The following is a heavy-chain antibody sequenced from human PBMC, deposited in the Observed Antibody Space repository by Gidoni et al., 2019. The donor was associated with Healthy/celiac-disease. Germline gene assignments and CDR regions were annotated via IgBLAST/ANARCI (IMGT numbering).Heavy chain of an antibody. J-gene: IGHJ6*02. CDR1: GFTFSSYW. D-gene: IGHD6-13*01. CDR2: IKQDGREK. CDR3: ARDRYSSSWYPPYYYYGMDV. V-gene: IGHV3-7*01. Sequence: EVQLVESGGGLVQPGGSLRLSCAASGFTFSSYWMSWVRQAPGKGLAWVANIKQDGREKYYVDSVKGRFTISRDNAKNSLYLQMNSLRAEDTAVYYCARDRYSSSWYPPYYYYGMDVWGQGTTVTVSS.